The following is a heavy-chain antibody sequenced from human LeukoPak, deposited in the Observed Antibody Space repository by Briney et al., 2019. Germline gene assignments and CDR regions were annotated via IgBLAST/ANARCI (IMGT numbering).Heavy chain of an antibody. CDR3: VRGGGYSYGHCDY. J-gene: IGHJ4*02. Sequence: GGSLRLSCAASGFTFSGYWMHWVRQAPGKGLVWLSRINNDGSSTSYADSVKGRFTISRDNAKNTLYLQMNSLRAEGTAVYYCVRGGGYSYGHCDYWGQGTLVTVSS. V-gene: IGHV3-74*01. CDR2: INNDGSST. D-gene: IGHD5-18*01. CDR1: GFTFSGYW.